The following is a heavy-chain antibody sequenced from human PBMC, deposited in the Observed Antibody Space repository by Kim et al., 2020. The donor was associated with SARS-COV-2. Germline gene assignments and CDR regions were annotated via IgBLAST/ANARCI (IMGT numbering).Heavy chain of an antibody. J-gene: IGHJ6*01. CDR2: ISYDGSNK. V-gene: IGHV3-30*04. D-gene: IGHD6-19*01. CDR3: ARDIASYSSGWIYYYYG. Sequence: GGSLRLSCAASGFTFSSYGMHWVRQAPGKGLEWVAVISYDGSNKNYVDSVKGRFIISRDNSKNTLYLKMNSLRAEDTAVYYCARDIASYSSGWIYYYYG. CDR1: GFTFSSYG.